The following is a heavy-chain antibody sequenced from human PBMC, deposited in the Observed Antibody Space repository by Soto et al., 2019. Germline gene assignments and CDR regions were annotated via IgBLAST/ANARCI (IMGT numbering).Heavy chain of an antibody. Sequence: EVQLVESGGGMAQPGGSLRLSCAASGFTSSDHYMDCVRQAPGKGLEWVGRIKNKANSYTTQYAASVNGRFTMSIDDSQNSLFLQMDSLKTDDTAVYYCVRVRRGAPTRSFDYWGQGTLVTVSS. D-gene: IGHD2-15*01. CDR3: VRVRRGAPTRSFDY. J-gene: IGHJ4*02. CDR1: GFTSSDHY. CDR2: IKNKANSYTT. V-gene: IGHV3-72*01.